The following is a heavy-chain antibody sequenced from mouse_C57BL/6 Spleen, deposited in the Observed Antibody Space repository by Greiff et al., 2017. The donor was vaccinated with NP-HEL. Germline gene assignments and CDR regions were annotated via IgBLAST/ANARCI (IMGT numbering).Heavy chain of an antibody. CDR3: AKRQLRLPYAMDY. V-gene: IGHV5-17*01. CDR1: GFTFSDYG. D-gene: IGHD3-2*02. Sequence: EVQLVESGGGLVKPGGSLKLSCAASGFTFSDYGMHWVRQAPEKGLEWVAYISSGSSTIYYADTVKGRFPISRDNAKNTLFLQMTSLRSEDTAMYYCAKRQLRLPYAMDYWGQGTSVTVSS. J-gene: IGHJ4*01. CDR2: ISSGSSTI.